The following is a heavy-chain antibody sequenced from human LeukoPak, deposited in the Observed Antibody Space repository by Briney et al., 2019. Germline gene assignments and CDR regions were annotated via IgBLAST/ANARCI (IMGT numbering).Heavy chain of an antibody. J-gene: IGHJ6*02. D-gene: IGHD6-19*01. Sequence: GGSLRLSCAASGFTFSCYWMSWVRQAPGKGLEWVANIKQDGSEKYYVDSVKGRFTISRDNAKNSLYLQMNSLRAEDTAVYYCARVSSGWYDYYGMDVWGQGTTVTVSS. CDR3: ARVSSGWYDYYGMDV. V-gene: IGHV3-7*01. CDR2: IKQDGSEK. CDR1: GFTFSCYW.